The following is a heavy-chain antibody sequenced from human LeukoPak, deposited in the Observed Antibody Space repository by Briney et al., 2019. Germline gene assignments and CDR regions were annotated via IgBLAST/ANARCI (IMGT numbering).Heavy chain of an antibody. CDR1: GYTFTSYD. D-gene: IGHD6-13*01. J-gene: IGHJ5*02. Sequence: ASMKVSCKASGYTFTSYDINWVRQATGQGLEWMGWMNPNSGNTGYAQKFQGRVTMTRNTSISTAYMELSSLRSEDTAVYYCARGMDSSSWYESWFDPWGQGTLVTVSS. CDR2: MNPNSGNT. CDR3: ARGMDSSSWYESWFDP. V-gene: IGHV1-8*01.